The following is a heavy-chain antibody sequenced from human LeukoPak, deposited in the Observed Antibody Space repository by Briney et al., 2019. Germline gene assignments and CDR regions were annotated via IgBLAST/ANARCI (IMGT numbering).Heavy chain of an antibody. J-gene: IGHJ4*02. CDR3: ARFSGRN. CDR2: IPYDGSNK. CDR1: GFAFSRYG. D-gene: IGHD2-15*01. Sequence: GGSLRLSCAASGFAFSRYGIHWVRQAPGKGLEGVAFIPYDGSNKFYADSVKGRFTISRDNSKNTLYLQMGSLRAEDTAVYYCARFSGRNWGQGTLVTVSS. V-gene: IGHV3-30*02.